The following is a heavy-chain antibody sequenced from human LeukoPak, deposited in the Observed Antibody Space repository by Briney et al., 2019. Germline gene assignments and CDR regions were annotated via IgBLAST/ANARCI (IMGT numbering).Heavy chain of an antibody. J-gene: IGHJ4*02. CDR2: INHSGST. V-gene: IGHV4-34*01. CDR3: ARDYDSSGYVDY. CDR1: GGSFSGYY. Sequence: SETLSLTCAVYGGSFSGYYWSWIRQPPGKGLKRIGEINHSGSTNYNPSLKSRVTISVDTSKNQFSLKLSSVTAADTAVYYCARDYDSSGYVDYWGQGTLVTVSS. D-gene: IGHD3-22*01.